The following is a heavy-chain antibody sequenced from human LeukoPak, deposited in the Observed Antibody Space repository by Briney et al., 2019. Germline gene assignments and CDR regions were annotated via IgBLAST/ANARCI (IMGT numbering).Heavy chain of an antibody. V-gene: IGHV3-33*01. CDR2: IWSDGTNK. J-gene: IGHJ4*02. CDR3: ARDAQRGFDYSNSLQY. CDR1: GFTFSHYG. D-gene: IGHD4-11*01. Sequence: GGSLRLSCAASGFTFSHYGLHWVRQAPGKGLEWVVVIWSDGTNKYYTDSVKGRFTISRDDSMKTLYLQMDSLRAEDTAIYFCARDAQRGFDYSNSLQYWGQGSLVTVSA.